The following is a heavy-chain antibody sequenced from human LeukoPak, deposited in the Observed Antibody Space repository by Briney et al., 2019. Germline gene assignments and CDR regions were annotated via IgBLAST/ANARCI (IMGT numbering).Heavy chain of an antibody. V-gene: IGHV4-34*01. CDR2: IYYSGST. D-gene: IGHD3-10*01. CDR1: GGSFSGYY. Sequence: SETLSLTCAVYGGSFSGYYWSWIRQPPGKGLEWIGTIYYSGSTYYNPSLKSRVTISVDTSKNQLSLKLTSVTAADTPVYYCVLVRGILACFAPWGQEPLVTVS. CDR3: VLVRGILACFAP. J-gene: IGHJ5*02.